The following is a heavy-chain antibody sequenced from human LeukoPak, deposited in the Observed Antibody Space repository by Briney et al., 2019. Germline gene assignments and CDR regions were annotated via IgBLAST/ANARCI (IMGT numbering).Heavy chain of an antibody. D-gene: IGHD6-6*01. CDR3: AKRAAYSRSSLVLPFDAFDL. Sequence: GGSLRLSCAASGFIFKNYAMAWVRQPPGKGLEWGSVISRSGTHTYYAAPVRGRVITSRDSDNNTLYLQMNSLRAEDTAVYYCAKRAAYSRSSLVLPFDAFDLWGQGTMVTVSS. CDR2: ISRSGTHT. J-gene: IGHJ3*01. V-gene: IGHV3-23*01. CDR1: GFIFKNYA.